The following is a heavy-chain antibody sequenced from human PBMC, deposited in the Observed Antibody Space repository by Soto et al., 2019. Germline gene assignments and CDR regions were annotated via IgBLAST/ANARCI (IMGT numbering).Heavy chain of an antibody. CDR2: IFWDGSNT. D-gene: IGHD4-17*01. J-gene: IGHJ4*02. Sequence: EVQLVESGGVVVQPGGSLRLSCAASGFTFDDYTMHWVRQAPGKGLEWVSLIFWDGSNTHYADSVKGRFTISRDNRKNSRYRQMDRLRTEDTALYYWAKDMAYGGNSGPFDYWGQGTLVTVSS. CDR1: GFTFDDYT. CDR3: AKDMAYGGNSGPFDY. V-gene: IGHV3-43*01.